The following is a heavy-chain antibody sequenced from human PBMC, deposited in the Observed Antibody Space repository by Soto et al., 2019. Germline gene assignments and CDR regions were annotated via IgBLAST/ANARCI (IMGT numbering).Heavy chain of an antibody. Sequence: GGSLRLSCAASGFTFSNYWMGWVRQAPGKGLEWVANIKQDGSEKHYVDSVKGRFTISRDNAKKSLYLQMNSLRAEDTAVYYCARVHSHWGSAFDYCGQGTLVTVSS. CDR1: GFTFSNYW. CDR3: ARVHSHWGSAFDY. D-gene: IGHD3-10*01. J-gene: IGHJ4*02. V-gene: IGHV3-7*01. CDR2: IKQDGSEK.